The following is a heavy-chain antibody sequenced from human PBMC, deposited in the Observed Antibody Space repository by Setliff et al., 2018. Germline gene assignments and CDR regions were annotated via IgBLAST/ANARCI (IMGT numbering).Heavy chain of an antibody. D-gene: IGHD3-10*01. J-gene: IGHJ4*02. CDR1: GFTFSDYW. CDR3: ASGLLRGVVDY. CDR2: VNRDGSST. Sequence: LRLSCAASGFTFSDYWLHWVRQAPGKGLVWVSRVNRDGSSTNYADSVKGRFTISRDNAESTVYLQMNSLRAEDTAVYYCASGLLRGVVDYWGQGTLVTVSS. V-gene: IGHV3-74*01.